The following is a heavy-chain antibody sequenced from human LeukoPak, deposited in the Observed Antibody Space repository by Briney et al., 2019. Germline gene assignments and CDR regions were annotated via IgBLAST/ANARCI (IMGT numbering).Heavy chain of an antibody. Sequence: PRGSLRLSCAASGFTFSSESMNWVRQAPGKGLEWVSYISRSSSTIYYADSVKGRFTISRDNAKNSLYLQMNSLRDEDTAVYYCARVHSGRFDYWGQGTLVTVSS. CDR1: GFTFSSES. CDR3: ARVHSGRFDY. J-gene: IGHJ4*02. CDR2: ISRSSSTI. D-gene: IGHD2-15*01. V-gene: IGHV3-48*02.